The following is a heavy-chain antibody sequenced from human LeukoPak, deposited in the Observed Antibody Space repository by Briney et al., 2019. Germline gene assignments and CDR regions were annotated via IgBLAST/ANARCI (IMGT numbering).Heavy chain of an antibody. J-gene: IGHJ2*01. CDR2: ISGSGGST. CDR3: AKDRLTATKYWSFDL. V-gene: IGHV3-23*01. D-gene: IGHD4-17*01. CDR1: GFPFRRYA. Sequence: GSLRLSCAAPGFPFRRYAMSWVRQAPGKGLELVSAISGSGGSTYYADSVKGRFTISRDNSKNTLYLQMNSLRAEDTAVYYCAKDRLTATKYWSFDLWGRGTLASVSS.